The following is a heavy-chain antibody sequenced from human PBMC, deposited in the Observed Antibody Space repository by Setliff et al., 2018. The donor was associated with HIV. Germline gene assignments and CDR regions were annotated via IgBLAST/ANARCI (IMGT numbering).Heavy chain of an antibody. J-gene: IGHJ4*02. V-gene: IGHV4-34*01. Sequence: PSETLSLTCAVYGGSFSNYYWSWIRQPPGKGLEWIGEINHSGSTNYNPSLKSRVSISVDTSKKQFSLKLSSVTAADTAVYYCARAGSYGWDYWGQGTLVTVSS. CDR3: ARAGSYGWDY. CDR2: INHSGST. D-gene: IGHD5-18*01. CDR1: GGSFSNYY.